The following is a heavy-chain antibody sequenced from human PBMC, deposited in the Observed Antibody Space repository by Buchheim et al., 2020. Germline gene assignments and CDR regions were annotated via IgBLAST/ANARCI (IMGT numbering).Heavy chain of an antibody. D-gene: IGHD3-3*01. CDR2: ISYDGSNK. J-gene: IGHJ6*02. CDR3: AKTYYDFWSGYYGNYGMDV. V-gene: IGHV3-30*18. Sequence: QVQLVESGGGVVQPGRSLRLSCAASGFTFSSYGMPWVRQAPGKGLEWVAVISYDGSNKYYADSVKGRFTISRDNSKNTLYLQMNSLRAEDTAVYYCAKTYYDFWSGYYGNYGMDVWGQGTT. CDR1: GFTFSSYG.